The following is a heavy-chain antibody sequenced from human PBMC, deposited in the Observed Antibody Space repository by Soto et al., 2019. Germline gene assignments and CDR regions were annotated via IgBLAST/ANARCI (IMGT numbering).Heavy chain of an antibody. Sequence: LTCTVSGGSISSGGYYWSWIRQHPGKGLEWIGYIYYSGSTYYNPSLKSRVTISVDTSKNQFSLKLSSVTAADTAVYYCARSSQSTVTKFDYWGPGTLVNLAS. CDR1: GGSISSGGYY. CDR3: ARSSQSTVTKFDY. V-gene: IGHV4-31*03. CDR2: IYYSGST. J-gene: IGHJ4*02. D-gene: IGHD4-17*01.